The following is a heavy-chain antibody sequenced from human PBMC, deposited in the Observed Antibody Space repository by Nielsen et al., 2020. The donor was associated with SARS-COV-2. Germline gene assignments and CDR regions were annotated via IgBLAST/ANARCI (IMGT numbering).Heavy chain of an antibody. Sequence: ASVKVSCKTSGYTFSNFYMHWVRQAPGQGPEWVGIMNPSGGSTTYAQKFQGRVSMTSDTSTSTVYMDLSSLRSDDTAVYYCASRYDDSVLAAFDIWGQGTMVTVSS. CDR1: GYTFSNFY. J-gene: IGHJ3*02. CDR3: ASRYDDSVLAAFDI. D-gene: IGHD4-17*01. CDR2: MNPSGGST. V-gene: IGHV1-46*01.